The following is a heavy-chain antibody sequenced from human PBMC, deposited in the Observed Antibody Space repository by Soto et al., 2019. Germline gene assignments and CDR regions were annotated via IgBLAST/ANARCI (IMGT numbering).Heavy chain of an antibody. Sequence: GSLRLYCAASGFTFDDYTIDGVRQAPGKGLEWVSLISWDGGSTYYADSVKGRFTISRDNSKNSLYLQMNSLRTEDTALYYCAKGVRLWELGCGMDVWGQGTTVTVSS. CDR3: AKGVRLWELGCGMDV. D-gene: IGHD1-26*01. J-gene: IGHJ6*02. V-gene: IGHV3-43*01. CDR1: GFTFDDYT. CDR2: ISWDGGST.